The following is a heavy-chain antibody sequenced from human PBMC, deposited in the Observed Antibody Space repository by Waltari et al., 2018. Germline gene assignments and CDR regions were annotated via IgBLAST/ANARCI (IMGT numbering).Heavy chain of an antibody. V-gene: IGHV1-2*02. D-gene: IGHD1-26*01. J-gene: IGHJ4*02. Sequence: QVQLMQSGDEVKKPGASMKVSCKASGSTFLGYYIHWVRQAPGQGLEWMGWIIPNSGDTSYAQNFQGRVTMTRDTSISTAYMDLSRLRSDDTAVYYCVKDRGTFSFDYWGQGALVTVSS. CDR2: IIPNSGDT. CDR3: VKDRGTFSFDY. CDR1: GSTFLGYY.